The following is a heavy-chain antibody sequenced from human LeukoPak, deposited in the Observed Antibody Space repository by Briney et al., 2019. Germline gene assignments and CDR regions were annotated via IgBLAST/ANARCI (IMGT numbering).Heavy chain of an antibody. D-gene: IGHD1-26*01. CDR3: ARTLGIVGDRGTGWFDP. V-gene: IGHV1-18*01. Sequence: ASVKVSCKASGYTFTSYGISWVRQAPGQGLEWMGWISAYNGNTNYAQKLQGRVTMTADTSTSTAYMELRSLRSDDTAVYYCARTLGIVGDRGTGWFDPWGQGTLVTVSS. J-gene: IGHJ5*02. CDR2: ISAYNGNT. CDR1: GYTFTSYG.